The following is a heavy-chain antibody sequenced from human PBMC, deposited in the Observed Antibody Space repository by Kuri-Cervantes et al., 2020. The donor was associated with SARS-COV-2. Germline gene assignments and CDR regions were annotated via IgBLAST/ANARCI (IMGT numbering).Heavy chain of an antibody. Sequence: GSLRLSSTVSGGSISSYYWSWIRQPAGKGLEWIGRIYTSGSTNYNPTLKSRVTMSVDTSKNQFSMKLSSVTAADTAVYYCARDLSAGPNWFDPWGQGTLVTVSS. D-gene: IGHD6-13*01. CDR1: GGSISSYY. CDR2: IYTSGST. CDR3: ARDLSAGPNWFDP. J-gene: IGHJ5*02. V-gene: IGHV4-4*07.